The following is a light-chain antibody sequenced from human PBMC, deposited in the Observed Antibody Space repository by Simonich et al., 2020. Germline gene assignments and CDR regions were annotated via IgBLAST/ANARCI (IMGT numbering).Light chain of an antibody. CDR3: CSYAGSSTYVV. V-gene: IGLV2-23*01. CDR1: NSDVGCYNL. J-gene: IGLJ2*01. Sequence: QSALPQPASVSGSPGQSITISCTGTNSDVGCYNLVSWYQQHPGKAPKLRIYEGSKRPSGVSIRFSGSKSGNTASLTISGLQAEDEADYYCCSYAGSSTYVVFGGGTKLTVL. CDR2: EGS.